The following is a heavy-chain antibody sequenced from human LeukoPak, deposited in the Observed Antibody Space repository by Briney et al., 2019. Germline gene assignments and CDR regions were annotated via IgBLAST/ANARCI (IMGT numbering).Heavy chain of an antibody. CDR3: ARGGYSGSHLGAFDI. Sequence: GASVKVSCKASGGTFSSYAISWVRQAPGQGLEWMGGIIPIFGTANYAQKFQGRVTITTDESTSTAYMELSSLRSEDTAVYYCARGGYSGSHLGAFDIWGQGTMVTVSS. D-gene: IGHD1-26*01. J-gene: IGHJ3*02. CDR1: GGTFSSYA. V-gene: IGHV1-69*05. CDR2: IIPIFGTA.